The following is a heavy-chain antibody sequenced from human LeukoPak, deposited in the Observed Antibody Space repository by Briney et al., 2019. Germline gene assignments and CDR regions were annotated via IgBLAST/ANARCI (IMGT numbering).Heavy chain of an antibody. CDR2: IYHSGST. V-gene: IGHV4-4*02. J-gene: IGHJ6*03. CDR3: ARQYVSDYYYYMDV. Sequence: SETLSLTCAVSGGSISSSNWWSWVRQPPGKGLEWIGEIYHSGSTNYNPSLKSRVTISVDKSKNQFSLKLSSVTAADTAVYYCARQYVSDYYYYMDVWGKGTTVTISS. D-gene: IGHD3-16*01. CDR1: GGSISSSNW.